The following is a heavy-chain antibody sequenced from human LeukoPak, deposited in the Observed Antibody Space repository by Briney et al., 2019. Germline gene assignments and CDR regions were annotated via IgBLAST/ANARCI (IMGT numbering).Heavy chain of an antibody. V-gene: IGHV4-34*01. CDR1: GGSFSGYY. J-gene: IGHJ4*02. Sequence: SETLSLTCAVYGGSFSGYYWSWIRQPPGKGLEWIGEINHSGSTNYNPSLKSRVTISVDTSKNQFSLKLSSVTAADTAVYYCAARYYDFWSGYYTGDYWGQGTVVTVSS. CDR2: INHSGST. CDR3: AARYYDFWSGYYTGDY. D-gene: IGHD3-3*01.